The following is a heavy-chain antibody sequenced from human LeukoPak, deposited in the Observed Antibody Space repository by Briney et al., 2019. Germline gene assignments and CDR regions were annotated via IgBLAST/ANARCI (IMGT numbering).Heavy chain of an antibody. V-gene: IGHV3-23*01. CDR1: GFTFSSYA. CDR3: AKDIGERSIAAASDY. J-gene: IGHJ4*02. CDR2: ISGSGGST. Sequence: RGSLRLSCAASGFTFSSYAMSWVRQAPGKGLEWASAISGSGGSTYYADSVKGRFTISRDNSKNTLYLQMNSLRAEDTAVYYCAKDIGERSIAAASDYWGQGTLVTVSS. D-gene: IGHD6-13*01.